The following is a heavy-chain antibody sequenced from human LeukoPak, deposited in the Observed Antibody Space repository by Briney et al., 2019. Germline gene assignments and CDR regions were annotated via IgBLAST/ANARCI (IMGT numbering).Heavy chain of an antibody. V-gene: IGHV4-59*08. Sequence: PSETLSLTCTVSGGSISSYYWSWIRQPPGKGLEWIGYIYYSGSTNYNPSLKSRVTISVDTSKNQFSLKLSSVTAADTAVYYCARHPYSEVVVIDYWGQGTLVTVSS. D-gene: IGHD3-22*01. CDR2: IYYSGST. CDR1: GGSISSYY. J-gene: IGHJ4*02. CDR3: ARHPYSEVVVIDY.